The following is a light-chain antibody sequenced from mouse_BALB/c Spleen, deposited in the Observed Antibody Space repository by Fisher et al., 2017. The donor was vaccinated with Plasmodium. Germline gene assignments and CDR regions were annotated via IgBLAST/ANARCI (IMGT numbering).Light chain of an antibody. CDR3: QQSNTWPLT. V-gene: IGKV5-43*01. CDR1: QRISNN. Sequence: DIVLTQTTVTLSVTPGDSVSLSCRASQRISNNLHWYQQKSHESPRLLINYTSQYISGIPSRLSGSGSGTDFTLSINSVETEDFGMYFCQQSNTWPLTFGAGTKLELK. J-gene: IGKJ5*01. CDR2: YTS.